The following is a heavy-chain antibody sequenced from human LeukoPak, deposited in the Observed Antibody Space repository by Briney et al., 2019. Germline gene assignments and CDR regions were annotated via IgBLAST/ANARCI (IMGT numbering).Heavy chain of an antibody. CDR3: ARDGYCTNGVCYGWFDP. D-gene: IGHD2-8*01. CDR1: GFTFSGYS. CDR2: ISSSSSYI. Sequence: GGSLRLSCAASGFTFSGYSMNWVRQAPGKWLEWVSSISSSSSYIYYADSVKGRFTISRDNAKNSLYLQMNSLRAEDTAVYYCARDGYCTNGVCYGWFDPWGQGTLVTVSS. V-gene: IGHV3-21*01. J-gene: IGHJ5*02.